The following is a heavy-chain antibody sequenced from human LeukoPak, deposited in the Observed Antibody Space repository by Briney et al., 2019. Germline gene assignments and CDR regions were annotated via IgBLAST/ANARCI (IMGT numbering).Heavy chain of an antibody. CDR2: AYHSGIT. CDR3: AASGYYSLHY. J-gene: IGHJ4*02. D-gene: IGHD3-3*01. Sequence: SETLSLTCAVSGDSISNIYWWTWVRQPPGKGLEWIGEAYHSGITNYNPSLKSRVTISVDKSKNQFSLKLSSVTAADTAVYFCAASGYYSLHYWGQGTLVTVSS. V-gene: IGHV4-4*02. CDR1: GDSISNIYW.